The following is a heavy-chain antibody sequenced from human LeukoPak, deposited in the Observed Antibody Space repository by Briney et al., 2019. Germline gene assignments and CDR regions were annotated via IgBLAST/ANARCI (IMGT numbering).Heavy chain of an antibody. CDR3: ARELGEYYYDSSGIDY. CDR1: GYTFTGYY. CDR2: INPNSGGT. V-gene: IGHV1-2*02. Sequence: ASVKVSCKASGYTFTGYYMHWVRQAPGQGLEWMGWINPNSGGTNYARKFQGRVTMTRDTSISTAYMELSRLRSDDTAVYYCARELGEYYYDSSGIDYWGQGTLVTVSS. D-gene: IGHD3-22*01. J-gene: IGHJ4*02.